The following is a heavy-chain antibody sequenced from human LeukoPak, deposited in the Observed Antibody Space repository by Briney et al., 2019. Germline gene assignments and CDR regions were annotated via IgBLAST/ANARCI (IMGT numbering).Heavy chain of an antibody. Sequence: SETLSLTCTVSGASISSHYWSWIRQPPGKGLEWIGYIYYSGSTTYNPSLKSRVTISVDTSKTQFSLRLSFVTAADTAVYYCAREALAVDVGYYYYMDVWGKGTTVTVSS. CDR1: GASISSHY. D-gene: IGHD6-19*01. CDR2: IYYSGST. CDR3: AREALAVDVGYYYYMDV. V-gene: IGHV4-59*11. J-gene: IGHJ6*03.